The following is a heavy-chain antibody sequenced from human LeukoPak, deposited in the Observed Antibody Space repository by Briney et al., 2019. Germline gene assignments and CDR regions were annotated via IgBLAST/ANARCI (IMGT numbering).Heavy chain of an antibody. Sequence: PGGSLRLSCLASGFAFTTYEMSWVRQAPGKGLEWVGRIKSKTDGGTTDYAAPVKGRFTISRDDSKSTLFLQMNSLKTEDTAVYYCTTHLPYNYWGQGTLVTVSS. CDR2: IKSKTDGGTT. V-gene: IGHV3-15*01. D-gene: IGHD1-14*01. CDR1: GFAFTTYE. J-gene: IGHJ4*02. CDR3: TTHLPYNY.